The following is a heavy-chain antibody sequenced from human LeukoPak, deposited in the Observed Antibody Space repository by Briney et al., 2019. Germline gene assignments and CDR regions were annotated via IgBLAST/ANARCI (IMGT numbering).Heavy chain of an antibody. D-gene: IGHD3-10*01. V-gene: IGHV1-2*02. CDR2: INPNSGGT. CDR1: GYTFTGYY. J-gene: IGHJ3*02. Sequence: ASVKVSCKASGYTFTGYYMHWVRQAPGQGLEWMGWINPNSGGTNYAQKFQGRVTMTRDTSISTAYMELSRLRSDDTAVYYCARDSGERGSGSSDIWGQGTMVTVSS. CDR3: ARDSGERGSGSSDI.